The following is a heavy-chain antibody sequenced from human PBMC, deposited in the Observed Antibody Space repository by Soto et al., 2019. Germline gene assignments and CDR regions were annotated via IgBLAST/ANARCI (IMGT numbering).Heavy chain of an antibody. Sequence: LRLSCAASGFTFSSYGMHWVRQAPGKGLEWVSSISSSSSYIYYADSVKGRFTISRDNAKNSLYLQMNSLRAEDTAVYYCARDYEYSSSPNWFDPWGQGTLVTVSS. D-gene: IGHD6-6*01. V-gene: IGHV3-21*01. J-gene: IGHJ5*02. CDR2: ISSSSSYI. CDR1: GFTFSSYG. CDR3: ARDYEYSSSPNWFDP.